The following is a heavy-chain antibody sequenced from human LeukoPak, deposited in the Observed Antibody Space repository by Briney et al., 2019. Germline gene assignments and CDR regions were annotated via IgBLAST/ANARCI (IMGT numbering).Heavy chain of an antibody. Sequence: GGSLRLSCAASGFTFSSYAMSWVRQAPGKGLEWVSAISGSGGSTYYADSVKGRFTISRDTSKNTLYLQMNSLRAEDTAIYYCTKLLGSGYYCGVDYWGQGTLVTVSS. CDR3: TKLLGSGYYCGVDY. J-gene: IGHJ4*02. V-gene: IGHV3-23*01. CDR2: ISGSGGST. CDR1: GFTFSSYA. D-gene: IGHD3-22*01.